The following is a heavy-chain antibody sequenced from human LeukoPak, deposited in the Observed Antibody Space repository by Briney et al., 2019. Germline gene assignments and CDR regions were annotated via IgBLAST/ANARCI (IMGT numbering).Heavy chain of an antibody. J-gene: IGHJ4*02. D-gene: IGHD3-16*02. CDR2: IFHSGNT. V-gene: IGHV4-38-2*01. Sequence: PSETLSLTCAVSSYSISSGSYWGWIRQSPGKGLEWVGSIFHSGNTYYNPSLKSRLTMSVDTSKNQFSLKLTSVTAADTALYYCARVTYVDDMLYQYFDYWGQGILVTVSS. CDR1: SYSISSGSY. CDR3: ARVTYVDDMLYQYFDY.